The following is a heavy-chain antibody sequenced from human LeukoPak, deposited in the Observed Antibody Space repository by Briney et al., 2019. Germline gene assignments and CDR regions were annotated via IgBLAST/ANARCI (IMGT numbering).Heavy chain of an antibody. CDR2: INHSGST. D-gene: IGHD3-10*01. Sequence: PSETLSLTCTVSGGSISTSNYYWGWIRQPPGKGLEWIGEINHSGSTNYNPSLKSRVIISVDTSKNQFSLKLSSVTAADTSVYYCARDVKKWFREVLGTFDIWGPGTMVTVSS. CDR1: GGSISTSNYY. J-gene: IGHJ3*02. V-gene: IGHV4-39*07. CDR3: ARDVKKWFREVLGTFDI.